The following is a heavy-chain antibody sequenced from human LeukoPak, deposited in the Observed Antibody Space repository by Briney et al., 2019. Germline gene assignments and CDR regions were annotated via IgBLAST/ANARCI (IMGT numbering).Heavy chain of an antibody. V-gene: IGHV1-18*01. Sequence: GASVKVSCKASGYTFTSYGISWVRQAPGQGLEWMGWISAYNGNTNYAQKLQGRVTMTTDTSTSTAYMELRSLRSDDTAVYYCARDAAEYDFWGGYYTGILGYWGQGTLVTVSS. J-gene: IGHJ4*02. D-gene: IGHD3-3*01. CDR3: ARDAAEYDFWGGYYTGILGY. CDR2: ISAYNGNT. CDR1: GYTFTSYG.